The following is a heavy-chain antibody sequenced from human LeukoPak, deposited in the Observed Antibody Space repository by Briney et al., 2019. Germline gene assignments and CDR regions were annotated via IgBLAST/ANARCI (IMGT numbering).Heavy chain of an antibody. D-gene: IGHD5/OR15-5a*01. V-gene: IGHV1-2*02. J-gene: IGHJ5*02. CDR2: INPNSGAR. CDR3: ATSTSVTHTRDP. Sequence: ASVKVSCQASGYAFNDIYFNWVRQAPGQGLEWMGWINPNSGARIYSQKFQGRVTMDTSVSTVYMELSSLTSDDTAVYYCATSTSVTHTRDPWGQGTLVTVSP. CDR1: GYAFNDIY.